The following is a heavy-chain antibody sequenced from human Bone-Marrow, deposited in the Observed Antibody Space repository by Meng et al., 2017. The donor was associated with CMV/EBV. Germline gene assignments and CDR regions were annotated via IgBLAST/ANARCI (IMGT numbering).Heavy chain of an antibody. D-gene: IGHD1-26*01. Sequence: GESLKISCKGSGYSFTSYWIGWVRQMPGKGLEWMGIIYPGDSDTRYSPSFQGQVTISADKSISTAYLQWSSLKASDTAMYYCARQVGNTRSKPSLYYYYYYGMDVWGQGTTVTVSS. CDR2: IYPGDSDT. V-gene: IGHV5-51*01. J-gene: IGHJ6*02. CDR1: GYSFTSYW. CDR3: ARQVGNTRSKPSLYYYYYYGMDV.